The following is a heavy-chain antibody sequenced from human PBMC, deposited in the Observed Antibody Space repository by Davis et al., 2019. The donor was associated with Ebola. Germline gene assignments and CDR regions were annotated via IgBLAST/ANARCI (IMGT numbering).Heavy chain of an antibody. CDR1: GFTFSSYG. Sequence: GESLKISCAASGFTFSSYGMHWVRQAPGKGLEWVAFIRYDGSNKYYADSVKGRFTISRDSSKTTLYLQMNSLRAEDTALYYCAKSYGVTSGYFDLWGHGTQVTVSS. V-gene: IGHV3-30*02. D-gene: IGHD3-16*01. CDR2: IRYDGSNK. J-gene: IGHJ4*01. CDR3: AKSYGVTSGYFDL.